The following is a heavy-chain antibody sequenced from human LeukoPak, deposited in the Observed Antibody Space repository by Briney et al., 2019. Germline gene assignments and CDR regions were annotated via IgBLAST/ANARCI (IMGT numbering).Heavy chain of an antibody. D-gene: IGHD3-22*01. V-gene: IGHV3-7*01. Sequence: GGSLRLSCAASGFTFSSYWMGWVRQAPGKGLEWVANIKQDGSEKYYVDSVKGRFTISRDNAKNSLYLQMNSLRAEDTAVYYCARLITMIVLDYWGQGTLVTVSS. J-gene: IGHJ4*02. CDR2: IKQDGSEK. CDR3: ARLITMIVLDY. CDR1: GFTFSSYW.